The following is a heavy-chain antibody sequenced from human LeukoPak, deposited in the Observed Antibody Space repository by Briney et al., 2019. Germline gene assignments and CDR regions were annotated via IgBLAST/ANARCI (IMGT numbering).Heavy chain of an antibody. CDR3: ARERDGYCSSTSCYAEPLDY. CDR1: GGTFSSYA. V-gene: IGHV1-69*01. CDR2: IIPIFGTA. Sequence: SVKVSCKASGGTFSSYAISWVRQAPGQGLEWMGGIIPIFGTANYAQKFQGRVTITADESTSTAYMELSSLRSEDTAVYYCARERDGYCSSTSCYAEPLDYWGQGTLVTVSS. D-gene: IGHD2-2*03. J-gene: IGHJ4*02.